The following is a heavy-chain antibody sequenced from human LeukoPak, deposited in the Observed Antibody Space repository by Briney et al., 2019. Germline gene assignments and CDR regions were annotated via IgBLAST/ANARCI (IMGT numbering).Heavy chain of an antibody. V-gene: IGHV3-7*01. CDR3: ARVRGIAVAGTASIYFDY. J-gene: IGHJ4*02. Sequence: PGGSLRLSCAASGFTFSSYWMSWVRQAPGKGLEWVANIKEDGSEKYHVDSVKGRFTISRDNAKNSLYLQMNSLRAEDTAVYYCARVRGIAVAGTASIYFDYWGQGTLVTVSS. CDR1: GFTFSSYW. CDR2: IKEDGSEK. D-gene: IGHD6-19*01.